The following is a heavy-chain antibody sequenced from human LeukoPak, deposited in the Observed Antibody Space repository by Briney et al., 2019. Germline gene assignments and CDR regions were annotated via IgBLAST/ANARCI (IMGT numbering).Heavy chain of an antibody. V-gene: IGHV1-69*13. CDR2: IIPIFGTA. J-gene: IGHJ3*02. CDR3: ASPPAWELRGAFDI. Sequence: SVKVSCKASGGTFSSYAISWVRQAPGQGLEWMGGIIPIFGTANYAQKFQGRVTITADETTSTAYMELSSLRSEDTAVYYCASPPAWELRGAFDIWGQGTMVTVSS. D-gene: IGHD1-26*01. CDR1: GGTFSSYA.